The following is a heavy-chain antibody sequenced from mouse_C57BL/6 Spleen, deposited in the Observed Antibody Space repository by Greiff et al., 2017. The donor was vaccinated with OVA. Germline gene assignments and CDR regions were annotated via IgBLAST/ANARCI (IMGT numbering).Heavy chain of an antibody. J-gene: IGHJ3*01. V-gene: IGHV1-82*01. CDR1: GYAFSSSW. CDR2: IYPGDGDT. CDR3: ARAETGFAY. D-gene: IGHD4-1*01. Sequence: VQGVESGPELVKPGASVKISCKASGYAFSSSWMNWVKQRPGKGLEWIGRIYPGDGDTNYNGKFKGKATLTADKSSSTAYMQLSSLTSEDSAVYFCARAETGFAYWGQGTLVTVSA.